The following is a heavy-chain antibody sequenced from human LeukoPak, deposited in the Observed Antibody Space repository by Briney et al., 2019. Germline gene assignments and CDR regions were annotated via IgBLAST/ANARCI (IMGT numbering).Heavy chain of an antibody. D-gene: IGHD3-22*01. CDR3: ARDTHYYDSSGFAD. Sequence: ASVKVSCKASGYTFTGYYMHWVRQAPGQGLEWMGRINPNSGGTNYAQKFQGRVTMTRDTSISTAYMELSRLRSDDTAVYYCARDTHYYDSSGFADWGQGTLVTVSS. V-gene: IGHV1-2*06. CDR1: GYTFTGYY. CDR2: INPNSGGT. J-gene: IGHJ4*02.